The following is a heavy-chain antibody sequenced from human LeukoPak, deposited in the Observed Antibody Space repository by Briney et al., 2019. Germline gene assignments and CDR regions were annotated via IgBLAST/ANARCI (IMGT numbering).Heavy chain of an antibody. CDR2: IYYSGST. V-gene: IGHV4-59*01. CDR1: GGSISSYY. CDR3: ARGRSNQIITIFGVVTTGLTGWFDP. Sequence: PSETLSLTCTVSGGSISSYYWSWIRQPPGKGLEWIGYIYYSGSTNYNPSIKSRVTISVAASKNHFSLKLSSVTAADTAVYYCARGRSNQIITIFGVVTTGLTGWFDPWGQGTLVTVSS. D-gene: IGHD3-3*01. J-gene: IGHJ5*02.